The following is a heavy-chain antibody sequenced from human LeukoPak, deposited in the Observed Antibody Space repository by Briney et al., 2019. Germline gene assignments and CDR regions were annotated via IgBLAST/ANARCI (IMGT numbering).Heavy chain of an antibody. CDR3: ARSDIVVVPAAIRRFPFDY. J-gene: IGHJ4*02. V-gene: IGHV1-46*01. D-gene: IGHD2-2*02. CDR1: GYTFTSYY. CDR2: INPSGGST. Sequence: ASVKVSCKASGYTFTSYYMHWVRQAPGQGLEWMGIINPSGGSTSYAQKFQGRVTMTRDTSTSTVYMELSRLRSEDTAVYYCARSDIVVVPAAIRRFPFDYWGQGTLVTVSS.